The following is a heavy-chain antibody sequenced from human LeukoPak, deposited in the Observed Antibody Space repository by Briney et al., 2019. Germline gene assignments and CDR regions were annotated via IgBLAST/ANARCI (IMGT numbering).Heavy chain of an antibody. J-gene: IGHJ4*02. CDR1: GFTFSSYG. V-gene: IGHV3-66*01. D-gene: IGHD3-10*01. Sequence: GGSLRLSCATSGFTFSSYGMHWVRQAPGKGLEWVSVIYSGGSTYYADSVKGRFTISRDNSKNTLYLQMNSLRAEDTAVYYCARDRGRGQVYWGQGTLVTVSS. CDR2: IYSGGST. CDR3: ARDRGRGQVY.